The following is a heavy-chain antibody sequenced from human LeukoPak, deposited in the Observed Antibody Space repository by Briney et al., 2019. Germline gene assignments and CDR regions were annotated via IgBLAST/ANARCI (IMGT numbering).Heavy chain of an antibody. CDR3: ARGSYDSSGPTNWFDP. V-gene: IGHV1-69*13. CDR1: GGTFSSYA. Sequence: ASVKVSCKASGGTFSSYAISWVRQAPGQGLEWMGGIIPIFGTANYAQKFQGRVTITADESTSTAYMELSSLRSEDTAVYYCARGSYDSSGPTNWFDPWGQGTLVTVSS. D-gene: IGHD3-22*01. J-gene: IGHJ5*02. CDR2: IIPIFGTA.